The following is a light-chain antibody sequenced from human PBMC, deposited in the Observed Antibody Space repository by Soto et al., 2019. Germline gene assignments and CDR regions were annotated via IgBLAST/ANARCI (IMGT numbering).Light chain of an antibody. CDR3: QSYDSSLSGYVV. CDR2: GNS. Sequence: QLVLTQPPSVSGAPGQRVTISCTGSSSNIGAGYDVHWYQQLPGTAPKLLIYGNSSRPSGVTDRFSGSKYGTSASLAITGLQAEDEADYYYQSYDSSLSGYVVFGGGTTLTVL. CDR1: SSNIGAGYD. J-gene: IGLJ2*01. V-gene: IGLV1-40*01.